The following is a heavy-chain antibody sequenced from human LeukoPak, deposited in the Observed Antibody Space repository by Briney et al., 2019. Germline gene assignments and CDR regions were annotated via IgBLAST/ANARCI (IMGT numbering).Heavy chain of an antibody. CDR2: ISSSSETI. D-gene: IGHD3-10*01. CDR3: GADLTMVRGVPRWFDP. J-gene: IGHJ5*02. Sequence: GGSLRLSCAASGFKFDDYGMSWVRQAPGKGLEWVSYISSSSETIYYADSMKGRFTISRDNAKNSLYLQMNSLRAEDTAVYYCGADLTMVRGVPRWFDPWGQGTLVTVSS. V-gene: IGHV3-48*01. CDR1: GFKFDDYG.